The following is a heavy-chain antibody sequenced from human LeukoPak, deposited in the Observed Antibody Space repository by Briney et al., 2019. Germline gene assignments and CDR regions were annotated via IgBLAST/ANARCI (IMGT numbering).Heavy chain of an antibody. D-gene: IGHD5-18*01. CDR3: ARDVYSHGSPIDY. J-gene: IGHJ4*02. CDR2: IKQDGSEK. CDR1: AFTFSNYW. V-gene: IGHV3-7*01. Sequence: PGGSLRLSCAASAFTFSNYWMGWVRQAPGRGRGWVANIKQDGSEKYYVDSVKGRFTISRDNAKNSLYLQMNSLRAEDTAVYYCARDVYSHGSPIDYWGQGTLVTVSS.